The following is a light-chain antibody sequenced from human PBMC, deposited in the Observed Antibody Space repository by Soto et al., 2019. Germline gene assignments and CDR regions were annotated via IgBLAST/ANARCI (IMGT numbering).Light chain of an antibody. J-gene: IGLJ7*01. Sequence: QSVLTQPASVSGSPGQSITISCTGTSSDVGGYNYVPWYQQHPGKAPKLIIYDVSNRPSGVPNRFSGSKSGTTASLAISGLQAEDEDDFYCQSYDSSLSGAVFGGGTQLTVL. CDR3: QSYDSSLSGAV. CDR2: DVS. CDR1: SSDVGGYNY. V-gene: IGLV2-14*01.